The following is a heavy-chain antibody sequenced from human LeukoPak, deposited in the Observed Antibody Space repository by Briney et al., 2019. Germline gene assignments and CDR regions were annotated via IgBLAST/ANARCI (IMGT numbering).Heavy chain of an antibody. CDR2: ISGSGGST. CDR1: GCTFSSYA. Sequence: GGCLILSCPASGCTFSSYAMSWVSHARGKGREWGSGISGSGGSTYYADSVKGRFTISRDNSKNTLYLQMNSLRAEDTAVYYCAKAFYSSGWLFDYWGQGTLVTVSS. CDR3: AKAFYSSGWLFDY. D-gene: IGHD6-19*01. J-gene: IGHJ4*02. V-gene: IGHV3-23*01.